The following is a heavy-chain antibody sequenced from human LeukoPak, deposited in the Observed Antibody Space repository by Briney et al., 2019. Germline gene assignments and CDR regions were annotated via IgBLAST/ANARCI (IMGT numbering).Heavy chain of an antibody. D-gene: IGHD3-22*01. V-gene: IGHV1-8*01. CDR2: MNPNSGNT. J-gene: IGHJ1*01. CDR1: GYTFTSYD. Sequence: ASVKVSCKASGYTFTSYDINWVRQATGQGLEWMGWMNPNSGNTGYAQKFQGRVTMTRYTSISTAYMELSSLRSEDTAVYYCASPGEYYYDSSGYYKYFQHWGQGTLVTVSS. CDR3: ASPGEYYYDSSGYYKYFQH.